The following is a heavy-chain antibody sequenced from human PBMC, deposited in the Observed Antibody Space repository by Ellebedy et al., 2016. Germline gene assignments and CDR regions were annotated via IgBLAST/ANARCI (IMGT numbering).Heavy chain of an antibody. Sequence: GESLKISCAASGFTFSNFWMHWVRQVPGKGLVWVSRISDDGSSTSYADSVKGRFTISRDNAKNTLYLQMNSLRAEDTAVYYCGRGRTYAVYWGQGTLVTVSS. J-gene: IGHJ4*02. D-gene: IGHD4-17*01. CDR2: ISDDGSST. CDR3: GRGRTYAVY. V-gene: IGHV3-74*01. CDR1: GFTFSNFW.